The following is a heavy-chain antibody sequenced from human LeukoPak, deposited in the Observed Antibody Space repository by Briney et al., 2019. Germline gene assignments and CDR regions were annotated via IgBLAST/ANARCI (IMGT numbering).Heavy chain of an antibody. Sequence: GASVKVSCKASGYTFTNYYIHWVRQAPGQGLEWLGIINPSGATTSYAQKFQGRVTITRDTSASTAYMELSSLRSEDTAVYYCARAVTGLDYWGQGTLVTVSS. J-gene: IGHJ4*02. CDR1: GYTFTNYY. CDR2: INPSGATT. D-gene: IGHD2-21*02. V-gene: IGHV1-46*01. CDR3: ARAVTGLDY.